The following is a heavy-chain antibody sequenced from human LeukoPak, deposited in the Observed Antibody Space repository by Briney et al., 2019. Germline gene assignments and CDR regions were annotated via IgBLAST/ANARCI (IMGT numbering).Heavy chain of an antibody. Sequence: GGSLRLSCAASRFTFSSYWMHWVRQAPGKGLVWVSRINSDGSSTNYADPVKGRFTISRDNAKNTLFLQMTSLTAEDTAVYYCAKDKSASSSWREGIGYWGQGTLVTVSS. J-gene: IGHJ4*02. D-gene: IGHD6-13*01. CDR3: AKDKSASSSWREGIGY. V-gene: IGHV3-74*01. CDR1: RFTFSSYW. CDR2: INSDGSST.